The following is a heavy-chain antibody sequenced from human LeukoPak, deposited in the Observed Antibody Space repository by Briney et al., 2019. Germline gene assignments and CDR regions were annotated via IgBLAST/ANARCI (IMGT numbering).Heavy chain of an antibody. J-gene: IGHJ4*02. CDR1: GYTFTSYY. D-gene: IGHD3-22*01. CDR2: INPSGGST. Sequence: ASVKVSCKASGYTFTSYYMHWVRQAPGQGLEWMGIINPSGGSTSYAQKFQGRVTMTRDTSTSTVYKELSSLRSEDTAVYYCARDQGDRSSGYYSYYFDYWGQGTLVTVSS. CDR3: ARDQGDRSSGYYSYYFDY. V-gene: IGHV1-46*01.